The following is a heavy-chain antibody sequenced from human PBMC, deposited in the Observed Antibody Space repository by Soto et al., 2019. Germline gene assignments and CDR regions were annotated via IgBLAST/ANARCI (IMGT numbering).Heavy chain of an antibody. V-gene: IGHV3-23*01. CDR3: AKDGYYYDSSGHRLDY. CDR1: GFTFSSYA. CDR2: ISGSGGST. Sequence: GWSLRLSCAASGFTFSSYAMSWVRQAPGKGLEWVSAISGSGGSTYYADSVKGRFTISRDNSKNTLYLQMNSLRAEDTAVYYCAKDGYYYDSSGHRLDYWGQGTLVTVSS. D-gene: IGHD3-22*01. J-gene: IGHJ4*02.